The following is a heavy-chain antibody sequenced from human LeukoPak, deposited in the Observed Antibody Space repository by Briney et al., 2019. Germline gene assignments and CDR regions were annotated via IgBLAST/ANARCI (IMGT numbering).Heavy chain of an antibody. CDR3: AREYCSGGSCYLASFDY. V-gene: IGHV1-46*01. CDR1: GYTFTSYY. Sequence: GASVKVSCKASGYTFTSYYMHWVRQAPGQGLEWMGIINPSGGSTSYAQKFQGRVTMTRDTSTSTVHMELSRLRSDDTAVYYWAREYCSGGSCYLASFDYWGQGTLVTVSS. J-gene: IGHJ4*02. D-gene: IGHD2-15*01. CDR2: INPSGGST.